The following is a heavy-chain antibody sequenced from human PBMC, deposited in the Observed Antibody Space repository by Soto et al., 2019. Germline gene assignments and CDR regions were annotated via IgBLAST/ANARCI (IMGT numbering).Heavy chain of an antibody. D-gene: IGHD4-4*01. J-gene: IGHJ4*02. Sequence: EVQLVQSGAEVKKPGESLKISCKGVGYRLDAAWIGWVRQMPGKGLEWMGIIKPGGSDLRYSPSFRGQVTISADAAVNTAYLQWDSLKASDTAMYYCARQITYSCDFWGQGTLVTVSS. CDR3: ARQITYSCDF. V-gene: IGHV5-51*01. CDR1: GYRLDAAW. CDR2: IKPGGSDL.